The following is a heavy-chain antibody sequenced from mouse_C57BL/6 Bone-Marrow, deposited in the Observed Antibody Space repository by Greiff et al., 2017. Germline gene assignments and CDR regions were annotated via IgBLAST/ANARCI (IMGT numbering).Heavy chain of an antibody. V-gene: IGHV1-72*01. Sequence: VQLQQPGAELVKPGASVQLSCKASGYTFTSYWMHWVKQRPGRGLEWIGRIAPNSGGTKYNEKFKSKATLTVDKPSSTAYMQLSSRTSEDSAVYYCASSDGYYGFDYWGQGTTLTVSS. J-gene: IGHJ2*01. CDR3: ASSDGYYGFDY. D-gene: IGHD2-3*01. CDR2: IAPNSGGT. CDR1: GYTFTSYW.